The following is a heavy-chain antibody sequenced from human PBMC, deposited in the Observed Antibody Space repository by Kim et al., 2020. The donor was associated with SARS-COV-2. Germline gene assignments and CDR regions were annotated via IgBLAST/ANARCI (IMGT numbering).Heavy chain of an antibody. V-gene: IGHV1-69*01. Sequence: AQKFQGRVTITADESTSTAYMELSSLRSEDTAVYYCARDQGYSSSSGLDYWGQGTLVTVSS. CDR3: ARDQGYSSSSGLDY. D-gene: IGHD6-6*01. J-gene: IGHJ4*02.